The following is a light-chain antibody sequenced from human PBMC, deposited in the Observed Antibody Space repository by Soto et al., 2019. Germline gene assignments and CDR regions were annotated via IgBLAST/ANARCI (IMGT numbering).Light chain of an antibody. Sequence: EVVLTQSPGTLSLSPGERATLSCRASQSVSRNYIAWYQQRSGQAPRLLIQGASNRATGIPDRFSGSGSETDFTLTISRLEPEDFAVYYCQQYDSSPQTFGQGTKVEIK. CDR1: QSVSRNY. CDR3: QQYDSSPQT. J-gene: IGKJ1*01. V-gene: IGKV3-20*01. CDR2: GAS.